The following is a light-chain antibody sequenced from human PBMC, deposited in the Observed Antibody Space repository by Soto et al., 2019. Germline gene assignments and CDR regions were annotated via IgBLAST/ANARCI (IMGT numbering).Light chain of an antibody. Sequence: DIPMTQSPSTLSASVGDRVTITCRASQSISTSLAWYQQKPGKAPKDLIYKASSLESGVPSRFSGSGSGTQFTLTISGLQPDDFATYFFQHCHSYWTFGQGTKVEI. CDR1: QSISTS. CDR2: KAS. CDR3: QHCHSYWT. J-gene: IGKJ1*01. V-gene: IGKV1-5*03.